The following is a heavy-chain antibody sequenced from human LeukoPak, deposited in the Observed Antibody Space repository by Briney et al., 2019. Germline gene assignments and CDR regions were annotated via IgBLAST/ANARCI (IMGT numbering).Heavy chain of an antibody. J-gene: IGHJ5*02. CDR1: GVSISSSSYY. CDR3: ARLMLRFDP. D-gene: IGHD2-8*01. Sequence: PSETLSLTCTVSGVSISSSSYYWGWIRQPPGKGLEWIGSIYYSGSTYYNPSLKSRVTISVDTSKNQFSLKLSSVTAADTAVYYCARLMLRFDPWGQGTLVTVSS. V-gene: IGHV4-39*01. CDR2: IYYSGST.